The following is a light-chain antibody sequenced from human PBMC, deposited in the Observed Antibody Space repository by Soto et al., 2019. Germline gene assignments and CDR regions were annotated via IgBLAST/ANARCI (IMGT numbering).Light chain of an antibody. CDR3: QQYDNLPSIT. CDR2: DAS. CDR1: QDISNY. Sequence: DIQMTQSPSSLSASVGDRVTITCQASQDISNYLNWYQQKPGKAPKLLIYDASNLETGVPSRFSGSRSGTDFTFTINNLQPEDIATYYCQQYDNLPSITFGQGTRLEIK. J-gene: IGKJ5*01. V-gene: IGKV1-33*01.